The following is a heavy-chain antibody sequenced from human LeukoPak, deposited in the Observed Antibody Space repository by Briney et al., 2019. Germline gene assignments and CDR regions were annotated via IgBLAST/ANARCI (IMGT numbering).Heavy chain of an antibody. D-gene: IGHD6-13*01. CDR3: AREVSSSWDY. CDR1: GGSVSSMSAA. Sequence: SQTLSLTCAISGGSVSSMSAAWIWIRQSPSRGLEWLGRTFYRSTWYHDYAVSVKSRITIKPDTSKNQFSLQLNSVTPEDTAVYYCAREVSSSWDYWGQGTLIIVSS. V-gene: IGHV6-1*01. J-gene: IGHJ4*02. CDR2: TFYRSTWYH.